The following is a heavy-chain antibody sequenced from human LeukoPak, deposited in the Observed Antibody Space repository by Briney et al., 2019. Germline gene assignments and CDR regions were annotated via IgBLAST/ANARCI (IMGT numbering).Heavy chain of an antibody. Sequence: SETLSLTCTVSGGSITSYYWSWIRQPPGKGLDWIGYIDNSGSANYNPSLKSRVTISVDTSKNQFSLKLTSVTAADTAVYFCARHSSSVRGVITNWGQGALVTVSS. D-gene: IGHD3-10*01. V-gene: IGHV4-59*08. CDR3: ARHSSSVRGVITN. CDR2: IDNSGSA. CDR1: GGSITSYY. J-gene: IGHJ4*02.